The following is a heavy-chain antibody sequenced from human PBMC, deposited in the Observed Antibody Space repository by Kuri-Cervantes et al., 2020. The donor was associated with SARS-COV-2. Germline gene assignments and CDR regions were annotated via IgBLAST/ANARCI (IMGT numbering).Heavy chain of an antibody. CDR1: GGTFSSYT. CDR3: AAGYSSSWYTDFDY. D-gene: IGHD6-13*01. Sequence: ASVKVSCKASGGTFSSYTISWVRQAPGQGLEWMGWISAYNGNTNYAQKLQGRVTMTTDTSTSTAYMELRSLRSDDTAVYYCAAGYSSSWYTDFDYWGQGTLVTVSS. V-gene: IGHV1-18*01. J-gene: IGHJ4*02. CDR2: ISAYNGNT.